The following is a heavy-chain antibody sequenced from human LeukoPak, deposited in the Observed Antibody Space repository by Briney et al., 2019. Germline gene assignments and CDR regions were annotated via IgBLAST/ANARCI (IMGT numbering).Heavy chain of an antibody. V-gene: IGHV4-59*08. J-gene: IGHJ5*02. CDR3: ARARSSWYSGWFDP. CDR1: GGSISSYY. CDR2: IYYSGST. D-gene: IGHD6-13*01. Sequence: KPSETLSLTCTVSGGSISSYYWSWIRQPPGKGLEWIGYIYYSGSTNYNPSLKSRVTISVDTSKNQFSLKPSSVTAADTAVYYCARARSSWYSGWFDPWGQGTLVTVSS.